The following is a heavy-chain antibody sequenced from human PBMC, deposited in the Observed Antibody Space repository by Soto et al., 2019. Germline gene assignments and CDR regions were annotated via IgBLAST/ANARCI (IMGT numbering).Heavy chain of an antibody. Sequence: PSETLSLTCAVSGGSISSSNWWIWVRQPPGKGLEWIGEIYHSGSTNYNPSLKSRVTISVDKSKNQFSLKLSSVTAADTAVYYCATGPLGYYYGMDVWGQGTTVTVSS. CDR3: ATGPLGYYYGMDV. CDR1: GGSISSSNW. CDR2: IYHSGST. V-gene: IGHV4-4*02. J-gene: IGHJ6*02. D-gene: IGHD7-27*01.